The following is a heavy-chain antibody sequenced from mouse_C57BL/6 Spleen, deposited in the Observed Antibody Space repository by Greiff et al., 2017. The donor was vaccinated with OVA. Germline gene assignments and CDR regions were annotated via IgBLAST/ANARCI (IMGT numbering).Heavy chain of an antibody. J-gene: IGHJ2*01. CDR3: AREGDYYYGSSPFDY. CDR2: IYPGDGDT. V-gene: IGHV1-82*01. Sequence: VQLQQSGPELVKPGASVKISCKASGYAFSSSWMNWVKQRPGKGLEWIEWIYPGDGDTNYNGKFKGKATLTADKSSSTAYMQLSSLTSEDSAVYFCAREGDYYYGSSPFDYWGQGTTRTVSS. CDR1: GYAFSSSW. D-gene: IGHD1-1*01.